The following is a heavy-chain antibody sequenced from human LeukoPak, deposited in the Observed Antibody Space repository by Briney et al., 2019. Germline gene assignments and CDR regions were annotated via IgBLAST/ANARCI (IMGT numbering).Heavy chain of an antibody. CDR1: GFTFSNYM. CDR2: IKSDGITI. J-gene: IGHJ4*02. CDR3: ARRDSLRVHYFDY. Sequence: TGGSLRLPCAASGFTFSNYMMHWVRQAPGKGLVWVSRIKSDGITITYADSVKGRFTISRDNAKNTLYLQMNSLRAEDTAVYYCARRDSLRVHYFDYWGQGTLVTVSS. D-gene: IGHD4-17*01. V-gene: IGHV3-74*01.